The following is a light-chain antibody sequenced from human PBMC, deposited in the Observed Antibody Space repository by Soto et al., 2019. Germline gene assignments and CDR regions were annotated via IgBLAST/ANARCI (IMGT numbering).Light chain of an antibody. CDR2: DAS. V-gene: IGKV3-11*01. CDR1: QSVSSY. Sequence: EIVLTQSPATLSLSPGNRATLSCRASQSVSSYLAWYQQKPGQAPRLLIYDASTRATGIPARFSGSGSGTAFTLTITRLEPEDFAVYYCQQRSHWPPTFGGGTKVEIK. CDR3: QQRSHWPPT. J-gene: IGKJ4*01.